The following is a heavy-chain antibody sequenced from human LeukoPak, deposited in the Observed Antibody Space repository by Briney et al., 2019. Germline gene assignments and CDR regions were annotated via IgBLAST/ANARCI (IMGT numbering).Heavy chain of an antibody. J-gene: IGHJ3*02. V-gene: IGHV3-43*01. CDR2: ISWDGVKT. CDR1: GFVFDDYT. D-gene: IGHD1-26*01. Sequence: GGSLRLSCAASGFVFDDYTMHWVRQAPGKGLEWVSLISWDGVKTNYADSVKGRFTISRDNAKNSLYLQMNSLRAEDTALYYCAKDIGGSLFFLAFDIWGQGTMVTVSS. CDR3: AKDIGGSLFFLAFDI.